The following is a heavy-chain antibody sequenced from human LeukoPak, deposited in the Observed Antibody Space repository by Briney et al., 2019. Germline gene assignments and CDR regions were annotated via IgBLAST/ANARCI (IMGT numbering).Heavy chain of an antibody. D-gene: IGHD2-2*01. CDR3: ARGSHSQLYYYYSMDV. V-gene: IGHV4-4*07. CDR2: IYTSGST. Sequence: SETLSLTCTVSGGSISSYYWSWIRQPAGKGLEWIGRIYTSGSTNYNPSLKSRVTMSVDTSKNQFSLKLSSVTAADTAVYYCARGSHSQLYYYYSMDVWGQGTTVTVSS. J-gene: IGHJ6*02. CDR1: GGSISSYY.